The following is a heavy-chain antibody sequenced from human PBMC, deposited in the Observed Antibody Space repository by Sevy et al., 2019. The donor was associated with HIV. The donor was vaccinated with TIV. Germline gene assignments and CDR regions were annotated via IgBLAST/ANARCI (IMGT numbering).Heavy chain of an antibody. CDR3: ARIQLGIGGLDP. D-gene: IGHD7-27*01. CDR2: IDWDDDK. CDR1: GFSLSTSGMR. Sequence: SGPTLVNPTQTLTLTCTFSGFSLSTSGMRVSWIRQPPGKALEWLARIDWDDDKFYSTSLKTRLTISKDTSKNQVVLTMTNMDPVDTATYYCARIQLGIGGLDPWGQGTLVTVSS. J-gene: IGHJ5*02. V-gene: IGHV2-70*04.